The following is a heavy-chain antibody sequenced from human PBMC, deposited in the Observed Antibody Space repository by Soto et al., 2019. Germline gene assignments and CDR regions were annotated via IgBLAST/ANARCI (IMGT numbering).Heavy chain of an antibody. CDR3: ARSMVTDNAFES. J-gene: IGHJ3*02. V-gene: IGHV4-4*02. CDR2: IWHTGSA. D-gene: IGHD2-21*02. Sequence: QVHLQESGPGLVKPSGTLSLTCAVSGGSISTRNWWNWVRQPPGKGLEWIGNIWHTGSAKHNPSLKSRVTMSVDKSRNHFTLQLNSVTAADTAVYYCARSMVTDNAFESWGLGTMVTGSS. CDR1: GGSISTRNW.